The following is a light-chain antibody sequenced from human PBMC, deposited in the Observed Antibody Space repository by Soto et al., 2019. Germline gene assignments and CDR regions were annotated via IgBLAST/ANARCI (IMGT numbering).Light chain of an antibody. J-gene: IGKJ2*01. CDR2: WAS. Sequence: DILMTQSPDSLAVSLGERATVNCKSSQTVLYSSNNQNYLAWYQQKPGQPPKLLISWASNRESGVPDRFSASGSGTDFSLTNSSLQAEDVAVYYCQQYYSSPPVFGQGTKLEIK. V-gene: IGKV4-1*01. CDR1: QTVLYSSNNQNY. CDR3: QQYYSSPPV.